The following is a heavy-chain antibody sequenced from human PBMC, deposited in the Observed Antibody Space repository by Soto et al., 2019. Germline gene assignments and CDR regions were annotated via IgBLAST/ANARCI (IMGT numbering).Heavy chain of an antibody. CDR2: ISSSSSYI. J-gene: IGHJ4*02. Sequence: GYLRLSCAASGFTFSSYSMNWVRQATGKGLEWVSSISSSSSYIYYADSVKGRFTISRDNAKNSLYLQMNSLRAEDTAVYYCARTDSVQTLTPGDYWGQGTLVTVSS. CDR3: ARTDSVQTLTPGDY. D-gene: IGHD7-27*01. V-gene: IGHV3-21*01. CDR1: GFTFSSYS.